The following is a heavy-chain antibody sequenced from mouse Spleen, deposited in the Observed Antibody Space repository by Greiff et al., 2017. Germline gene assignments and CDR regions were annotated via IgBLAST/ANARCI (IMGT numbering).Heavy chain of an antibody. Sequence: EVQLVESGPVLVKPGASVKMSCKASGYTFTDYYMNWVKQSHGKSLEWIGVINPYNGGTSYNQKFKGKATLTVDKSSSTAYMELNSLTSEDSAVYYCANLPLDYYAMDYWGQGTSVTVSS. CDR3: ANLPLDYYAMDY. V-gene: IGHV1-19*01. J-gene: IGHJ4*01. CDR2: INPYNGGT. CDR1: GYTFTDYY. D-gene: IGHD5-1*01.